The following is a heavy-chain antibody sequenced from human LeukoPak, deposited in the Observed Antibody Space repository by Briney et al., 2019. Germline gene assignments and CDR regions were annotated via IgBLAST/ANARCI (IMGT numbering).Heavy chain of an antibody. Sequence: GGSLRLFCAASGFTFSNYGMHWVSQARGKGLEWVAFIRFDESRTFYGGSVKGRFIISRDNSENTLFLHMHSLRPEDTAVYYCAKALVLTVAGTYYVDHWGQGTLVTVSS. CDR1: GFTFSNYG. V-gene: IGHV3-30*02. CDR2: IRFDESRT. CDR3: AKALVLTVAGTYYVDH. D-gene: IGHD6-19*01. J-gene: IGHJ4*02.